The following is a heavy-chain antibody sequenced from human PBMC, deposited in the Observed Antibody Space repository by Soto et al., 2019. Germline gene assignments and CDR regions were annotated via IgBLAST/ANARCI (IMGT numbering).Heavy chain of an antibody. CDR3: ATSRTFAY. CDR1: GFTFSSYW. Sequence: EVQLVESGGALVQPGGSLRLSCVVSGFTFSSYWMNWVRQAPGKGLEWVANIKQDGSENYYVDSAKGRFTISRDNAKNSLYLKMNSLSAEDTAIYYCATSRTFAYWGQGTLVTVSS. J-gene: IGHJ4*02. V-gene: IGHV3-7*01. CDR2: IKQDGSEN. D-gene: IGHD6-13*01.